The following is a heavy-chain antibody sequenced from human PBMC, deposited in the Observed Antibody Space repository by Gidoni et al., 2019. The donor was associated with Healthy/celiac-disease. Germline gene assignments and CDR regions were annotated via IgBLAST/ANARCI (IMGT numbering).Heavy chain of an antibody. Sequence: QVQLVQSGAEVKKPGASVKVSCKASGYPFTGYYMHWVRQAPGQGLEWMGWINPNSGGTNYAQKFQGRVTMTRDTSISTAYMELSRLRSDDTAVYYCARDSGGSYISPYYYYGMDVWGQGTTVTVSS. J-gene: IGHJ6*02. CDR1: GYPFTGYY. CDR3: ARDSGGSYISPYYYYGMDV. V-gene: IGHV1-2*02. CDR2: INPNSGGT. D-gene: IGHD1-26*01.